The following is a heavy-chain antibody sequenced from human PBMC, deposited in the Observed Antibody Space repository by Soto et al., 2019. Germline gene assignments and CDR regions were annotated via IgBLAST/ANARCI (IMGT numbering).Heavy chain of an antibody. V-gene: IGHV1-18*04. CDR2: IRGYNGNT. Sequence: ASVKVSCKASGYTFSSYGISWVRQAPGQGLEWMGWIRGYNGNTNYAQKLQGRVTMTTDTSTSTAYMELRSLRSDDTAVYYCARDRAIVVVVAANSGWFDPWGQGTLVTSPQ. CDR3: ARDRAIVVVVAANSGWFDP. D-gene: IGHD2-15*01. J-gene: IGHJ5*02. CDR1: GYTFSSYG.